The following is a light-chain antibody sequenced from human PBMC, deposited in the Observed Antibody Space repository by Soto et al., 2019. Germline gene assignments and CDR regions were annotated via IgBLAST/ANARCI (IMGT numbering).Light chain of an antibody. V-gene: IGLV1-40*01. CDR1: SSNIGAGYD. Sequence: QSVLTQPPSGSGAPGQRVTISCTGRSSNIGAGYDVHWYQQLPGTAPKLLIYGNNNRPSGVPDRFSGSKSGTSASLAITWLQAEDEADYYGHAYDSSLSGYVFGSGTKLTV. CDR3: HAYDSSLSGYV. CDR2: GNN. J-gene: IGLJ1*01.